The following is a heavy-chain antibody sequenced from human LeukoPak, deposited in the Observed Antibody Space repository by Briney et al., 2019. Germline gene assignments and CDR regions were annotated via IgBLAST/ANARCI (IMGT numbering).Heavy chain of an antibody. J-gene: IGHJ6*03. V-gene: IGHV3-30-3*01. D-gene: IGHD3-3*01. Sequence: GGSLRLSCEASGFTFSNYPMHWVRQAPGKGLEWVALISYDESNKYYADSVKGRFTISRDNSKNTLYLQMNSLRAEDTAVYYCAKDKAQLRFLEWSGDYYMDVWGKGTTVTVSS. CDR2: ISYDESNK. CDR3: AKDKAQLRFLEWSGDYYMDV. CDR1: GFTFSNYP.